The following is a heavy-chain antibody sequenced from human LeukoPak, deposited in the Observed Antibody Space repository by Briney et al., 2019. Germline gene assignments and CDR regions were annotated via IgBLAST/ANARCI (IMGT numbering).Heavy chain of an antibody. CDR3: AGVDCSITSCPGGGYYYMDV. D-gene: IGHD2-2*01. CDR1: GGTFSSYA. V-gene: IGHV1-69*05. CDR2: IIPIFGTA. Sequence: SVKVSCKASGGTFSSYAISWVRQAPGQGLEWMGGIIPIFGTANYAQKFQGRVTITTDESTSTAYMELSSLRSEDTAVYYCAGVDCSITSCPGGGYYYMDVWGKGTTVTVSS. J-gene: IGHJ6*03.